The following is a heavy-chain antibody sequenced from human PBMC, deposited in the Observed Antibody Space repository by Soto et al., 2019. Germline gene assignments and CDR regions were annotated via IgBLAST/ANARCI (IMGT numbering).Heavy chain of an antibody. CDR3: ARRLLSVLVLNCGGDCSTSRYFDL. CDR1: GGSISSGDYY. D-gene: IGHD2-21*02. V-gene: IGHV4-30-4*01. CDR2: IYYSGST. J-gene: IGHJ2*01. Sequence: SETLSLTCTVSGGSISSGDYYWSWIRQPPGKGLEWIGYIYYSGSTYYNPSLKSRVTISVDTSKNQFSLKLSSVTAADTAVYYCARRLLSVLVLNCGGDCSTSRYFDLWGRGTLVTVSS.